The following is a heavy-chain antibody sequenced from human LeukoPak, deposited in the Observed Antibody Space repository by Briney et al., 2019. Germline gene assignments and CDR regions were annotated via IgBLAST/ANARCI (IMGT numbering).Heavy chain of an antibody. V-gene: IGHV3-66*01. CDR1: GFTLNSNY. Sequence: GGSLRLSCAASGFTLNSNYMSWARQAPGKGLGWVSILYGGGRTYYADSVKGRFTISGDNSNNALFLQMNSLRAEDTAVYYCASRGLYSDTNGYHPYWGQGSLVTVAS. CDR2: LYGGGRT. J-gene: IGHJ4*02. CDR3: ASRGLYSDTNGYHPY. D-gene: IGHD3-22*01.